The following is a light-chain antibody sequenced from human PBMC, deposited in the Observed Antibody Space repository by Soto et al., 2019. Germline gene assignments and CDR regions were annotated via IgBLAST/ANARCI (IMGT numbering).Light chain of an antibody. J-gene: IGLJ1*01. Sequence: QSALTQPASVSGSPGQSITISCTGTSGDIGSYNRVSWYQQHPGKAPKLMIYEVSNRPSGVSNRFSGSKSGNTASLTISGLQAEDEADYYCSSYTSSSTLHVFGTGTQLTVL. CDR2: EVS. CDR1: SGDIGSYNR. V-gene: IGLV2-14*01. CDR3: SSYTSSSTLHV.